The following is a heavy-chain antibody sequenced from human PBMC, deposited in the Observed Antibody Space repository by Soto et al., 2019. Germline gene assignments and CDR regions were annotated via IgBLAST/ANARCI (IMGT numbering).Heavy chain of an antibody. V-gene: IGHV3-48*03. CDR3: ARENPVKAWLHHFEH. Sequence: GGSLRLSCEASGFSFSSFAMNWVRQAPGRGLEWVSYISDDGASIYYADSLKGRFTISRDNAKNSLSLQMNNLRAEDTAVYYCARENPVKAWLHHFEHWGLGTLVNVSS. J-gene: IGHJ1*01. D-gene: IGHD5-18*01. CDR1: GFSFSSFA. CDR2: ISDDGASI.